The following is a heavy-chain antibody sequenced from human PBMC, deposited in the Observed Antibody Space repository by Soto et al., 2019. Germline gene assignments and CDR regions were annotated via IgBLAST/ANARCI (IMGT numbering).Heavy chain of an antibody. V-gene: IGHV4-4*02. D-gene: IGHD2-15*01. Sequence: SETLSLTCAVSGDSISSMNWWSWVRQPPGKGLEWIGEIHHSGSTNYNPTLKSRDTISVDTSKNQFSLKLTSVTAADSAVYYCARHVGYYSQGEWFDPWGQGTLVTVSS. J-gene: IGHJ5*02. CDR1: GDSISSMNW. CDR3: ARHVGYYSQGEWFDP. CDR2: IHHSGST.